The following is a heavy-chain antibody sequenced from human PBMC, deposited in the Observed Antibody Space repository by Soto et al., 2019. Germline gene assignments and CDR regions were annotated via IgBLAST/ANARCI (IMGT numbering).Heavy chain of an antibody. V-gene: IGHV3-48*02. CDR3: ARDRGYNYDFED. D-gene: IGHD5-18*01. Sequence: AGGSLRLSCAASGLTFTSSSMNWVLQAPWKGLEWVSFISSSGSTIYYADSVKGRFTISRDNAKNSLYLQMNSLRDEDTAVYYWARDRGYNYDFEDWGQGTLVTVSS. J-gene: IGHJ4*02. CDR1: GLTFTSSS. CDR2: ISSSGSTI.